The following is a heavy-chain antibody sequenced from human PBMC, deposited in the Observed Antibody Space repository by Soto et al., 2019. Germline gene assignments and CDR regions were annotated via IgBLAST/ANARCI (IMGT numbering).Heavy chain of an antibody. CDR3: TRDIGGKGAY. J-gene: IGHJ4*02. CDR2: IDEYGSTI. CDR1: GFTFSSYW. D-gene: IGHD3-10*01. V-gene: IGHV3-74*01. Sequence: GGSLRLSCAASGFTFSSYWMHWVRQVPGKGLLWVSRIDEYGSTINYADAVKGRFTISRDNARNTLYLEMNSLRAEDTALYYCTRDIGGKGAYWGPGTLVTVSS.